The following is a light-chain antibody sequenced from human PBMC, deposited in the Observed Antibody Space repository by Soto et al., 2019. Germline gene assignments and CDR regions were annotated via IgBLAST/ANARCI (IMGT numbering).Light chain of an antibody. CDR3: QSYDSAQGARYV. CDR2: GNI. Sequence: QAVVTQPPSLSGAPGQRVTITCTGSTSNIGAGYDVHWYQQRPGTAPKLLIFGNINRPSGVPARFSGSKSGTSAPLAITVLQAEDAGYYYCQSYDSAQGARYVFGTGTKLTVL. J-gene: IGLJ1*01. V-gene: IGLV1-40*01. CDR1: TSNIGAGYD.